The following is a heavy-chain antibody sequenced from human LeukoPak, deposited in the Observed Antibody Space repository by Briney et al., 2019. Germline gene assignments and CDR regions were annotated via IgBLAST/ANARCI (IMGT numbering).Heavy chain of an antibody. V-gene: IGHV4-34*01. CDR3: ARGDSSSYYFDY. D-gene: IGHD6-6*01. CDR2: INHSGST. CDR1: GGSFSGYY. Sequence: PSETLSLTCAVYGGSFSGYYWSWIRQPPGKGLEWIGEINHSGSTNYNPSLKSRVTISVDTSKNQFSLKLSSVTVADTAVYYCARGDSSSYYFDYWGQGTLVTVSS. J-gene: IGHJ4*02.